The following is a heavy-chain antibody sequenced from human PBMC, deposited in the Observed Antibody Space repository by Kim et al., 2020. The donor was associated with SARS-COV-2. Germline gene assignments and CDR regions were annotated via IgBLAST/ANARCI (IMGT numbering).Heavy chain of an antibody. CDR3: ARHERLGELSIWYFDL. Sequence: SETLSLTCTVSGGSISSSSYYWGWIRQPPGKGLEWIGSIYYSGSTYYNPSLKSRVTISVDTSKNQFSLKLSSVTAADTAVYYCARHERLGELSIWYFDLWGRGTLVTVSS. CDR1: GGSISSSSYY. CDR2: IYYSGST. D-gene: IGHD3-16*02. J-gene: IGHJ2*01. V-gene: IGHV4-39*01.